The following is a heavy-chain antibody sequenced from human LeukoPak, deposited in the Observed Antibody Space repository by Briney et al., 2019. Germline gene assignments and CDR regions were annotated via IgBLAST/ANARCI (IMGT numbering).Heavy chain of an antibody. V-gene: IGHV1-69*02. CDR1: GGTFSSYT. D-gene: IGHD3-16*01. J-gene: IGHJ4*02. CDR2: IIPILGIA. Sequence: SLKVSCKASGGTFSSYTISWVRQAPGQGLEWMGRIIPILGIAKYAQKFQGRVTITADKSTSTAYMGLSSLRSEDTAVYYCARGLRLRLGEAFDYWGQGTLVTVSS. CDR3: ARGLRLRLGEAFDY.